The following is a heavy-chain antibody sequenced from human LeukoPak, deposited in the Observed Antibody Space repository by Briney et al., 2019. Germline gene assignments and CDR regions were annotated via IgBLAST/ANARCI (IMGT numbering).Heavy chain of an antibody. J-gene: IGHJ5*02. V-gene: IGHV4-30-2*01. CDR1: GGSISSGGYS. CDR3: ARERVDSGYALGSWFDP. Sequence: PSQTLSLTCAVSGGSISSGGYSWSWIRQPPGKGLEWIGYIYHSGSTYYNPSLKSRVTISVDRSKNQFSLKLSSVTAADTAVYYCARERVDSGYALGSWFDPWGQGTLVTVSS. CDR2: IYHSGST. D-gene: IGHD5-12*01.